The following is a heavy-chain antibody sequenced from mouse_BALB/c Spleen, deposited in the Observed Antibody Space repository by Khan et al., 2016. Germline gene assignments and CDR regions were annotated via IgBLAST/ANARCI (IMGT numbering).Heavy chain of an antibody. V-gene: IGHV2-3*01. CDR2: IWGDGST. J-gene: IGHJ4*01. CDR3: AIYDGYYYAMDY. D-gene: IGHD2-3*01. CDR1: GFSLTSYG. Sequence: QVQLKQSGPGLVAPSQSLSITCTVSGFSLTSYGVSWVRQPPGKGLEWLGVIWGDGSTHYHSALISRLSISKDNSKSQVFLKLNSLQNDDTTTYYGAIYDGYYYAMDYWGQGTSVTVSS.